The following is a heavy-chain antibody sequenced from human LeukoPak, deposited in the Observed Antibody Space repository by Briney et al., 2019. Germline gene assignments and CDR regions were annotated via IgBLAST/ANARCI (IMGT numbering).Heavy chain of an antibody. CDR2: INTKSGGT. CDR1: GYTFTVYY. V-gene: IGHV1-2*02. Sequence: ASVKVSCKASGYTFTVYYMHWVRQAPGQGPEWMGWINTKSGGTKYAQKFQGRVTMTRDTSINTAYRELSSLTFDDTAVYYCAKLFDWYYCYYYMDVWGKGTTVTISS. J-gene: IGHJ6*03. D-gene: IGHD3-9*01. CDR3: AKLFDWYYCYYYMDV.